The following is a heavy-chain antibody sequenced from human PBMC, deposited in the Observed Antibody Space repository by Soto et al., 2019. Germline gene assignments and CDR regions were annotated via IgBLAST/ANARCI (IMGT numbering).Heavy chain of an antibody. CDR3: ARAPTFGWNYYYGMYV. J-gene: IGHJ6*02. V-gene: IGHV1-69*02. CDR1: GGTFGSYT. D-gene: IGHD6-19*01. Sequence: SVKVSCKASGGTFGSYTISWVRQAPGQGLEWMGRIIPILGIANYAQKFQGRVTITADKSTSTAYMELSSLRSEDTAVYYCARAPTFGWNYYYGMYVWGQGTTVTVSS. CDR2: IIPILGIA.